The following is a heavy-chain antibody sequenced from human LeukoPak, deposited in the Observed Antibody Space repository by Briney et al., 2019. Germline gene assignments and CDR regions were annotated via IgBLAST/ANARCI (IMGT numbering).Heavy chain of an antibody. CDR3: ARDDRLTTVTTIVY. CDR2: IYTRGST. J-gene: IGHJ4*02. D-gene: IGHD4-17*01. CDR1: GGSISSGSYY. V-gene: IGHV4-61*02. Sequence: PSQILSLTCTVSGGSISSGSYYWSWIRQPAGKGLEWIGRIYTRGSTNYNPSLKRRVTISVDTSRNQFSLKLSSVTAADTAVYYCARDDRLTTVTTIVYWGQGTLVTVSS.